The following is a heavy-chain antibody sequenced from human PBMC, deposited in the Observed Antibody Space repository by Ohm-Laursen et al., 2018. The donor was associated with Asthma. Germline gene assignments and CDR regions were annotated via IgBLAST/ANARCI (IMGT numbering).Heavy chain of an antibody. Sequence: GASVKVSCKASGYTFTSYAMHWVRQAPGQRLEWMGWINAGNGNTKYSQKFQGRVTITRDTSASTAYMELSSLRSEDTAVYYCAVLNGRRGYYYYGMDVWGQGTTVTVSS. D-gene: IGHD2-8*01. V-gene: IGHV1-3*01. CDR3: AVLNGRRGYYYYGMDV. CDR1: GYTFTSYA. J-gene: IGHJ6*02. CDR2: INAGNGNT.